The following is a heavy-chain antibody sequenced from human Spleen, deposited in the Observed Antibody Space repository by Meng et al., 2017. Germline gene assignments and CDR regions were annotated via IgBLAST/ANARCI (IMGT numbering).Heavy chain of an antibody. J-gene: IGHJ6*02. CDR3: ARAPGIGVVRGVIPYYYYYGMDV. CDR1: GGSISSCY. D-gene: IGHD3-10*01. Sequence: SETLSLTCTVSGGSISSCYWSWIRQPPGKGLEWIGYIYYSGSTNYNPSLKSRVTISVDTSKNQFSLKLSSVTAADTAVYYCARAPGIGVVRGVIPYYYYYGMDVWGQGTTVTVSS. V-gene: IGHV4-59*01. CDR2: IYYSGST.